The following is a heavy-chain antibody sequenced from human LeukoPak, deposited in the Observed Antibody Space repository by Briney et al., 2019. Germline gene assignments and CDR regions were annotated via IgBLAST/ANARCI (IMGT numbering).Heavy chain of an antibody. D-gene: IGHD3-10*01. CDR1: GGSISSSSYY. CDR2: IYYSGST. V-gene: IGHV4-39*07. J-gene: IGHJ4*02. Sequence: SETLSLTCTVSGGSISSSSYYWGWIRQPPGKGLEWIGSIYYSGSTYYNPSLKSRVTISVDTSKNQFSLKLSSVTAADTAVYYCARARGRRGVTVDYWGQGTLVTVSS. CDR3: ARARGRRGVTVDY.